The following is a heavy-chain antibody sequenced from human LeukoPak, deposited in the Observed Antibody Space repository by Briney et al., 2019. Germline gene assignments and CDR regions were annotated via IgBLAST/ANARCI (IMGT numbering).Heavy chain of an antibody. V-gene: IGHV1-58*02. CDR2: IVVGSGNT. D-gene: IGHD6-6*01. Sequence: SVKVSCKASGFTFTSSAMQWVRQARGQRLEWIGWIVVGSGNTNYAQKFQERVTITRDMSTSTAYMELSSLRSEDTAVYYCARAYSRSSFFDYWGQGTLVTVSS. CDR1: GFTFTSSA. CDR3: ARAYSRSSFFDY. J-gene: IGHJ4*02.